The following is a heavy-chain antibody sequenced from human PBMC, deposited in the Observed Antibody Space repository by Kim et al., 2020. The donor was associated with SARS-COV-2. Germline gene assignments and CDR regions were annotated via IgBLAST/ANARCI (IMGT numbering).Heavy chain of an antibody. CDR2: ISNSDSTI. CDR1: GFTFSDYY. Sequence: GGSLRLSCAASGFTFSDYYMSWIRQAPGKGLEWVSYISNSDSTIYYADSVKGRFTISRDNAKESLYLQMNSLRAEDTALYYCARGPYYFGSATSTKPDYWGPGTLAT. D-gene: IGHD3-10*01. V-gene: IGHV3-11*04. CDR3: ARGPYYFGSATSTKPDY. J-gene: IGHJ4*02.